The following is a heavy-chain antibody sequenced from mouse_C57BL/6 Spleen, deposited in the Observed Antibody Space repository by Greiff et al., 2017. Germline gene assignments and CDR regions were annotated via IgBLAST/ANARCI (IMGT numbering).Heavy chain of an antibody. V-gene: IGHV2-2*01. CDR3: ARNYYGSRLDY. Sequence: QVQLQQSGPGLVQPSQSLSITCTVSGFSLTSYGVHWVRQSPGKGLEWLGVIWSGGSPDYNAAFISRLSISKDNSKSQVFFKMNSLQADDTAIYYCARNYYGSRLDYWGQGTTLTVSS. CDR2: IWSGGSP. J-gene: IGHJ2*01. CDR1: GFSLTSYG. D-gene: IGHD1-1*01.